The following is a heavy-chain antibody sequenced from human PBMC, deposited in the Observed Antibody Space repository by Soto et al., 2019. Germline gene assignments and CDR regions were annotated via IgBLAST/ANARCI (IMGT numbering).Heavy chain of an antibody. CDR3: AKGREIVVVPAADY. Sequence: QVQLVQSGAEVKKPGSSVKVSCKASGGTFSSYAISWVRQAPGQGLEWMGGIIPIFGTANYAQKFQGRVTITADESTSTAYMELSSLRSEDTAVYYCAKGREIVVVPAADYWGQGTLVAVSS. CDR1: GGTFSSYA. J-gene: IGHJ4*02. CDR2: IIPIFGTA. V-gene: IGHV1-69*01. D-gene: IGHD2-2*01.